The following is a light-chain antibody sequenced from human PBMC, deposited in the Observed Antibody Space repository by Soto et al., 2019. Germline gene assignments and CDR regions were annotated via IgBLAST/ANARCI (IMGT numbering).Light chain of an antibody. J-gene: IGKJ4*01. CDR1: QSVTSY. Sequence: IVLTQSPGTLSLSPGERATLSCRARQSVTSYLAWYQQKPGQAPRLLIYGASFRATDVPDRFTAGGSGTDFTLTISRLEPEDYAVYYCQQYGRARLTFGGGTKV. V-gene: IGKV3-20*01. CDR2: GAS. CDR3: QQYGRARLT.